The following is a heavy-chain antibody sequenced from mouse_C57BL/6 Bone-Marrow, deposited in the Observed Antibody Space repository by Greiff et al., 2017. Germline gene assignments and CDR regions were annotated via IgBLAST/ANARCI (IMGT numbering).Heavy chain of an antibody. CDR1: GYAFSSSW. V-gene: IGHV1-80*01. Sequence: QVQLQQSGAELVKPGASVKISCKASGYAFSSSWMNWVKQRHGKGLAWIGQFYPGDGDTNSNGKFKGKATLPPANYSRTAYRQLSSLTSEDSAVYVCARGLTGTRFADWGQGGLVTVSA. D-gene: IGHD4-1*01. CDR3: ARGLTGTRFAD. J-gene: IGHJ3*01. CDR2: FYPGDGDT.